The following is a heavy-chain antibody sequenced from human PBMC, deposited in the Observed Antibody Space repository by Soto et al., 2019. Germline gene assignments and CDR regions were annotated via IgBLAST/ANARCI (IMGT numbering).Heavy chain of an antibody. D-gene: IGHD2-8*02. CDR3: AKDLVRQGHFDY. Sequence: GESLKISCAASGFTFSSYAMSWVRQAPGKGLEWVSAISGSGGSTYYADSVKGRFTISRDNSKNTLYLQMNSLRAEDTAVYYCAKDLVRQGHFDYWGQGTLVTVSS. J-gene: IGHJ4*02. CDR1: GFTFSSYA. CDR2: ISGSGGST. V-gene: IGHV3-23*01.